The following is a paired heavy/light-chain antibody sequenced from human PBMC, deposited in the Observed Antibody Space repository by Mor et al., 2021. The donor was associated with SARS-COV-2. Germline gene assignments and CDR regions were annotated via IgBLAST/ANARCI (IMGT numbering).Light chain of an antibody. CDR1: QSVSSN. J-gene: IGKJ2*01. Sequence: EIVMTQSPATLSVSPGERATLSCRASQSVSSNLAWYQQKPGQAPRLLIYGASTRATGIPARFSGSGSGTEFTLTISSLQSEDFAVYYCQQYNNWLMYTFGQGTKLEIK. CDR2: GAS. V-gene: IGKV3-15*01. CDR3: QQYNNWLMYT.
Heavy chain of an antibody. CDR1: GFTFSSYS. CDR3: ARDPGAPIVATIYYYYYYGMDV. J-gene: IGHJ6*02. V-gene: IGHV3-21*01. Sequence: EVQLVESGGGLVKPGGSLRLSCAASGFTFSSYSMNWVRQAPGKGLEWVSSISSSSSYIYYADSVKGRFTISRDNAKNSLYLQMNSLRAEDTAVYYCARDPGAPIVATIYYYYYYGMDVWGQGTTVTVSS. D-gene: IGHD5-12*01. CDR2: ISSSSSYI.